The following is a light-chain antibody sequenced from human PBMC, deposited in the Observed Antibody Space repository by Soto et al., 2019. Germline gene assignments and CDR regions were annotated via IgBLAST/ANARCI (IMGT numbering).Light chain of an antibody. J-gene: IGKJ2*01. Sequence: EIVLTQSPGTLSLSPGERATLSCRASQSVSSSSLAWYQQKPGQAPRLLIYGASSRATGIPDRFSGSGSGTVFTLTISRLEPEDFAVFYCQQYGSSPYTFGQGTKLEIK. CDR1: QSVSSSS. V-gene: IGKV3-20*01. CDR2: GAS. CDR3: QQYGSSPYT.